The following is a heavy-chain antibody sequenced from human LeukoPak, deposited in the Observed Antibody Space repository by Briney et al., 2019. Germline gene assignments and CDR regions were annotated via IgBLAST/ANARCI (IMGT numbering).Heavy chain of an antibody. Sequence: PSETLSLTCTISSGSISSSSYYWGWIRQPPGKGLEGIADIYYSGSTYYNPSLKRRVTISIDTSNNHFSLRLSSVTAADTALYYCARRRYYDSTGYLDWGQGTLVTVSS. CDR3: ARRRYYDSTGYLD. D-gene: IGHD3-22*01. J-gene: IGHJ1*01. CDR1: SGSISSSSYY. V-gene: IGHV4-39*02. CDR2: IYYSGST.